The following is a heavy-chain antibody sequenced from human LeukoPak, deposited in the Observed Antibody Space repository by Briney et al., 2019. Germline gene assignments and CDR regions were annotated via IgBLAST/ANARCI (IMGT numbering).Heavy chain of an antibody. CDR2: IKQDGSEK. D-gene: IGHD6-6*01. CDR3: ARDLIEAARPFDP. Sequence: GSLRLSCAASGFTFSSYWMSWVRQAPGKGLEWVANIKQDGSEKYYVDSVKGRFTISRDNAKNSLYLQMNSLRAEDTAVYYCARDLIEAARPFDPWGQGTLVTVSS. V-gene: IGHV3-7*01. J-gene: IGHJ5*02. CDR1: GFTFSSYW.